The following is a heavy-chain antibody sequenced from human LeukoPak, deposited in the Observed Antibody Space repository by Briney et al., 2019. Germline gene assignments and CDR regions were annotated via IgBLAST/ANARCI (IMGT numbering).Heavy chain of an antibody. D-gene: IGHD2-2*01. Sequence: ASVTVSFTASGYTVISYDINWVRQAPGQGLEWMGWMNPNSGNTGYAQKFQGRVTMTRNTSISTAYMELSSLRSEDTAVYFCAKKGPANYYYYYMDVWGKGTTVTVSS. CDR2: MNPNSGNT. CDR3: AKKGPANYYYYYMDV. CDR1: GYTVISYD. V-gene: IGHV1-8*01. J-gene: IGHJ6*03.